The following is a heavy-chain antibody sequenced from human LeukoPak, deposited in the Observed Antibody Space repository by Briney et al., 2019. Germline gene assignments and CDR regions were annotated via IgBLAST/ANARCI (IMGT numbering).Heavy chain of an antibody. J-gene: IGHJ3*02. V-gene: IGHV3-21*01. D-gene: IGHD3-3*01. CDR2: ISSSSSYI. CDR3: ARRPYYDFWSGYPDSGDAFDI. CDR1: GFTFSSYS. Sequence: PGGSLRLSCAASGFTFSSYSMNWVRQAPGKGLEWVSSISSSSSYIYYADSVKGRFTISRDNAKNSLYLQMNSLRAEDTAVYYCARRPYYDFWSGYPDSGDAFDIWGQGTMVTVSS.